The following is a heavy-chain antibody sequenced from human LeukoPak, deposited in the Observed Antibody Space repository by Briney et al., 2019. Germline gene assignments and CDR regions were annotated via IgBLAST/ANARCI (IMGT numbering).Heavy chain of an antibody. CDR2: ITGTGSGSSP. Sequence: GGSLRLSCVASGFTFSSYSMNWVRQTTGKGLEWVSTITGTGSGSSPSYADSVKGRFSISRDNSKNTLYLQMNSLRADDTGVYYCAKGYSFGDNWGQGTLVTVSS. CDR1: GFTFSSYS. D-gene: IGHD2-15*01. CDR3: AKGYSFGDN. V-gene: IGHV3-23*01. J-gene: IGHJ4*02.